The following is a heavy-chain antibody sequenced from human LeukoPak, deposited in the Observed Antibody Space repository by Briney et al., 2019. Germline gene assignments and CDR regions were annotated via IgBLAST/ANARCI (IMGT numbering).Heavy chain of an antibody. CDR3: ARDCPEQRGYSYGHFKQAFDY. Sequence: SSETLSLTCTVSGGSISSYYWSWIRQPPGKGLEWIGYIYYSGSTNYNPSLKSRVTISVDTSKNQFSLKLSSVTAADTAVYYCARDCPEQRGYSYGHFKQAFDYWGQGTLVTVSS. CDR2: IYYSGST. J-gene: IGHJ4*02. V-gene: IGHV4-59*01. D-gene: IGHD5-18*01. CDR1: GGSISSYY.